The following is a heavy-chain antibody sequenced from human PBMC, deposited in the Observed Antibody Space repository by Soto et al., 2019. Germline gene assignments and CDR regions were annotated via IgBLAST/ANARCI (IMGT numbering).Heavy chain of an antibody. J-gene: IGHJ4*02. CDR1: GFTFSSYG. CDR2: ISYDGSNK. D-gene: IGHD6-25*01. Sequence: QVQLVESGGGVVQPGRSLRLSCAASGFTFSSYGMHWVRQAPGKGLEWVAVISYDGSNKYYADSVKGRFTISRDNSKNTLYLQMNSLRAEDTAVYYCAKDISAGYLTSTWDYWGQGTLVTVSS. CDR3: AKDISAGYLTSTWDY. V-gene: IGHV3-30*18.